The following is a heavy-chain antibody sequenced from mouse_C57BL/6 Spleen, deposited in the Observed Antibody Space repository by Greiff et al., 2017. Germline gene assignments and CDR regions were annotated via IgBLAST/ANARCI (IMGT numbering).Heavy chain of an antibody. J-gene: IGHJ2*01. Sequence: EVKLQESGAELVRPGASVKLSCTASGFNIKDDYMHWVKQRPEQGLEWIGWIDPENGDTEYASKFQGKATITADTSSNTAYLQLSSLTSEDTAVYYCTTGARGYFDYWGQGTTLTVSS. CDR1: GFNIKDDY. CDR3: TTGARGYFDY. V-gene: IGHV14-4*01. CDR2: IDPENGDT.